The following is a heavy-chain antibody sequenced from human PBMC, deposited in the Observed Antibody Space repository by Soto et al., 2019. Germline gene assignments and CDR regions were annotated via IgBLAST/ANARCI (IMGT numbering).Heavy chain of an antibody. CDR3: ARSGSYYPARNGFGP. Sequence: QAQLVQSGVEMKNVGASVKVSCKASGYTFTSYGISWVRQAPGQGLEWMGWISGFNDDTNHAQKFQGRVTVTKDTSTSTAYMELRSLKSDDTAVYYCARSGSYYPARNGFGPWGQGTRVTVSS. V-gene: IGHV1-18*01. CDR2: ISGFNDDT. J-gene: IGHJ5*02. CDR1: GYTFTSYG. D-gene: IGHD3-10*01.